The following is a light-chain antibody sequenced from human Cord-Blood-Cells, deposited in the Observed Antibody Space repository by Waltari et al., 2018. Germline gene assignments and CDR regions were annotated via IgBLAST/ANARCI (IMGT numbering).Light chain of an antibody. CDR3: LLSYSGAWV. CDR1: PGAVTSGHY. Sequence: QAVVTQEPSLTVSPGGTVTLTCGSSPGAVTSGHYPYWFQQKPGQAPRTLVNDTRTKRSGTPARFSGSRLGGKAALTLAGAQPEDEAEYYCLLSYSGAWVFGGGTKLTVL. V-gene: IGLV7-46*01. CDR2: DTR. J-gene: IGLJ3*02.